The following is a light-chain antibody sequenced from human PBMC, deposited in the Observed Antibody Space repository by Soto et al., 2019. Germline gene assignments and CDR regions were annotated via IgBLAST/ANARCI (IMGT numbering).Light chain of an antibody. CDR2: DVS. Sequence: QSALTQPASVSGSPGQSITISCTGTSSDVGGYNYVSWYQHHPGKAPKLMIYDVSDRPSGVSNRFSGSKSGNTASLTISGLQAEDEADYYCSSYTSSSTRVFGRGTKLTVL. CDR1: SSDVGGYNY. V-gene: IGLV2-14*01. CDR3: SSYTSSSTRV. J-gene: IGLJ1*01.